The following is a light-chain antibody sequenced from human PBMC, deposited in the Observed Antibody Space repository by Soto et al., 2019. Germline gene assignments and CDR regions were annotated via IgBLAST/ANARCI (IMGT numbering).Light chain of an antibody. V-gene: IGLV1-44*01. CDR1: TTNIGSNT. CDR2: NNN. J-gene: IGLJ2*01. CDR3: ATWDDRLNGRVV. Sequence: QSVLTQPPSASGTPGQRVTISCSGGTTNIGSNTVSWYQQFPGTAPKLLIYNNNQRPSGVPDRFSGSKSGTSASLAISGLQSEDEADYYCATWDDRLNGRVVFGGGT.